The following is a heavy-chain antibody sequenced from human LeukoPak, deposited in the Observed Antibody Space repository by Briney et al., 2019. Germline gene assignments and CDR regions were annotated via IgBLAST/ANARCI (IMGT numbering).Heavy chain of an antibody. CDR2: INHSGST. V-gene: IGHV4-34*01. J-gene: IGHJ4*02. CDR1: GGSFSGYY. D-gene: IGHD3-9*01. CDR3: ARQPVLRYFDWLLYYFDY. Sequence: KPSETLSLTCAVYGGSFSGYYWSWIRQPPGKGLEWIGEINHSGSTNYNPSLKSRVTISVDTSKNQFSLKLSSVTAADTAVYYCARQPVLRYFDWLLYYFDYWGQGTLVTVSS.